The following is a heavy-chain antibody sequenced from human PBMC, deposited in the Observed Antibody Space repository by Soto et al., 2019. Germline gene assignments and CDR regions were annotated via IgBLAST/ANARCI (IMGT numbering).Heavy chain of an antibody. CDR3: ARLRYSTSWYTDY. D-gene: IGHD6-13*01. CDR1: GYTFTSYY. CDR2: INPSGGNT. Sequence: ASVKVSCKATGYTFTSYYMEWVRQAPGQGLEWMGIINPSGGNTSYAQEFQGRVTMTRDTSTTTVYMELSSLRSEDTAVYYCARLRYSTSWYTDYWGQGTLVTVSS. V-gene: IGHV1-46*01. J-gene: IGHJ4*02.